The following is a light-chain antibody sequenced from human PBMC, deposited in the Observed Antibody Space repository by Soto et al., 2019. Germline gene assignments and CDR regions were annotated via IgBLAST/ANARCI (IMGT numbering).Light chain of an antibody. Sequence: DIQVTQTPSTLSASVGARVTVTCRASQGISSYLAWYQQKAGKAPKLLIYAASTLRSGVPSRFSGSGSATDFTLTISSLQPDDFATYYCQQLNTYPPTFGQGTKVDI. CDR2: AAS. CDR3: QQLNTYPPT. V-gene: IGKV1-9*01. CDR1: QGISSY. J-gene: IGKJ1*01.